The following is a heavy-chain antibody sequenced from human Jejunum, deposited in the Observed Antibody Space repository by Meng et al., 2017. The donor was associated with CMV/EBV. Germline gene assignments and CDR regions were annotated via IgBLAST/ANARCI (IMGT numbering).Heavy chain of an antibody. Sequence: TVAGGSVTSGNYYWNWIRQPPGEGLEWIGWVYYTGSSSYNPSLKSRATITLDTSKNQFSLKVTSVTAADTAVYYCARSTTGPGDYWGQGTLVTVSS. V-gene: IGHV4-61*01. CDR2: VYYTGSS. CDR1: GGSVTSGNYY. CDR3: ARSTTGPGDY. D-gene: IGHD1-1*01. J-gene: IGHJ4*02.